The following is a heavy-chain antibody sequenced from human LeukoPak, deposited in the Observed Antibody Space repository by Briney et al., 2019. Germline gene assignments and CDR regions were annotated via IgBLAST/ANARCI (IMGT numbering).Heavy chain of an antibody. J-gene: IGHJ4*02. D-gene: IGHD6-13*01. CDR1: GFTFSTYA. CDR3: ARALGQLVFDY. V-gene: IGHV3-23*01. CDR2: ISGSGGST. Sequence: GGSLRLSCAASGFTFSTYAMSWVRQAPGKGLEWGSTISGSGGSTYSADSVKGRFTISRDNSKNTLYLQMNSLRAEDTAVYYCARALGQLVFDYWGQGTLVTVSS.